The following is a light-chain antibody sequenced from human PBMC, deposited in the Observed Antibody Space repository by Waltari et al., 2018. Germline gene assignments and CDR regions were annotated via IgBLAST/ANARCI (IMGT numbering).Light chain of an antibody. CDR1: SSDVGSYKF. CDR3: CSYAGDRTFV. V-gene: IGLV2-23*02. CDR2: EVT. Sequence: QSALTQPASVSGSPGQSITISCTGTSSDVGSYKFVSWYHQSPGKAPTFLIYEVTKRPSAVSTRCSCSKSANKASLIISGLQAEDEADYYCCSYAGDRTFVFGTGTKVTVL. J-gene: IGLJ1*01.